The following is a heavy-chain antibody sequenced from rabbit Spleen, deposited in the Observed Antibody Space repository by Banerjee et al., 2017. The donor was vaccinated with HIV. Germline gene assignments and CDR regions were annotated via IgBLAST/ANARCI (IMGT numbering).Heavy chain of an antibody. CDR2: IYGTNSDST. CDR3: ARADNSDFGYYNL. D-gene: IGHD1-1*01. J-gene: IGHJ4*01. CDR1: GIDFSSYYY. Sequence: QQQLEESGGGLVKPGGTLTLTCKASGIDFSSYYYMCWVRQAPGKGLEWIACIYGTNSDSTAYASWAKGRFTVSKTSSTTVTLQMTSLTVADTATYFCARADNSDFGYYNLWGQGTLVTVS. V-gene: IGHV1S45*01.